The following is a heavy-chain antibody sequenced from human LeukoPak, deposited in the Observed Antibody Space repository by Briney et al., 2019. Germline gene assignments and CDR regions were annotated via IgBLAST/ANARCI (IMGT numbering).Heavy chain of an antibody. CDR2: IYTSGST. J-gene: IGHJ6*03. CDR3: ARGQSEYYYYYMDV. V-gene: IGHV4-4*07. CDR1: GGSISSYY. Sequence: SETLSLTCTVSGGSISSYYWSWIRQPAGKGLEWIGRIYTSGSTNYNPSLKSRVTMSVDTSKNQFSLKLSSVTAADTAVYYCARGQSEYYYYYMDVWGKGTTVTVSS.